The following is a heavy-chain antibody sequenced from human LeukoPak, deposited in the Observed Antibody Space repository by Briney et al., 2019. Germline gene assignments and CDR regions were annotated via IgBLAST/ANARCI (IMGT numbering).Heavy chain of an antibody. CDR3: LRGDRRDY. CDR2: ISSSSSTI. V-gene: IGHV3-48*04. J-gene: IGHJ4*02. Sequence: GGSLRLSCAASGFTFSSYSMMWVRQAPGKGLEWVSYISSSSSTIYYADSVKGRFIISRDNAKDSLYLQMNSLRVEDTAVYYCLRGDRRDYWGQGTLVTVSS. CDR1: GFTFSSYS.